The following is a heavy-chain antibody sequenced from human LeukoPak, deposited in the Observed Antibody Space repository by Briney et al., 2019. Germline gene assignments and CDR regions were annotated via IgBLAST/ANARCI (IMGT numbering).Heavy chain of an antibody. CDR2: INHSGST. CDR3: ARDPGIVVVPAAIGGYYYYGMDV. V-gene: IGHV4-34*01. Sequence: SETLSLTCAVYGGSFSGYYWSWIRQPPGKGLEWIGEINHSGSTNYNPSLKSRVTISVDTSKNQLSLKLSSVTAADTAVYYCARDPGIVVVPAAIGGYYYYGMDVWGQGTTVTVSS. D-gene: IGHD2-2*02. CDR1: GGSFSGYY. J-gene: IGHJ6*02.